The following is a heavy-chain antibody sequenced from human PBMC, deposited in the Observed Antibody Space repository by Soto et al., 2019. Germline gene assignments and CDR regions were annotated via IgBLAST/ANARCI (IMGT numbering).Heavy chain of an antibody. J-gene: IGHJ6*02. CDR3: AKDGVDTATYYYYGMDV. CDR2: ISGRGGST. CDR1: GFTFSSYA. V-gene: IGHV3-23*01. D-gene: IGHD5-18*01. Sequence: GESLKISCAASGFTFSSYALSWVRQAPGKGLEWVSAISGRGGSTYYADSVKGRFTISRDNSKNTLYLQMNSLRAEDTAVYYCAKDGVDTATYYYYGMDVWGQGTTVTVSS.